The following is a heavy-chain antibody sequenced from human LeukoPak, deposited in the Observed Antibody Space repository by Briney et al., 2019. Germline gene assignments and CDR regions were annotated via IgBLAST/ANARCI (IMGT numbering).Heavy chain of an antibody. J-gene: IGHJ4*02. CDR3: ARDSEGSPPFDY. CDR1: GYTFTSYG. CDR2: INPSGGST. V-gene: IGHV1-46*01. D-gene: IGHD1-26*01. Sequence: ASVKVSCKASGYTFTSYGISWVRQAPGQGLEWMGIINPSGGSTSYAQKFQGRVTMTRDTSTSTVYMELSSLRSEDTAVYYCARDSEGSPPFDYWGQGTLVTVSS.